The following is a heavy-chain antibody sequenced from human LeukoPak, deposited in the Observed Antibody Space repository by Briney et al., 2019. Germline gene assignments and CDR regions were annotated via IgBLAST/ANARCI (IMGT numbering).Heavy chain of an antibody. CDR1: GGSTSSHY. D-gene: IGHD3-3*01. CDR2: IYYGGSI. CDR3: ARLLNYDFWSGYGPDYFDY. V-gene: IGHV4-59*11. Sequence: PSETLSLTCTVSGGSTSSHYWSWIRQPPGKGLEWIGYIYYGGSINYNPSLKSRVTISVDTSKNQFSLKLSSVTAADTAVYYCARLLNYDFWSGYGPDYFDYWGQGTLVTVSS. J-gene: IGHJ4*02.